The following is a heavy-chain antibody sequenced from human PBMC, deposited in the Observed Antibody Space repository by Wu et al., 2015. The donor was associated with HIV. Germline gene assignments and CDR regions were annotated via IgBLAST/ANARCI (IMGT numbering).Heavy chain of an antibody. CDR2: INPNSGGT. J-gene: IGHJ6*02. CDR3: ARTDILTAYYYYGMDV. Sequence: QVQLVQSGAEVKKPGASVKVSCKASGYTFTGYYMHWVRQAPGQGLEWMGWINPNSGGTNYAQKFQGRVTMTRDTSISTAYMELSRLRSDDTAVYYCARTDILTAYYYYGMDVWGQGTTVTVSS. D-gene: IGHD3-9*01. V-gene: IGHV1-2*02. CDR1: GYTFTGYY.